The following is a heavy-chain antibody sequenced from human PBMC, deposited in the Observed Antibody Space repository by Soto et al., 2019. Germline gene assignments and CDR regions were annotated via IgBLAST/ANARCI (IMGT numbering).Heavy chain of an antibody. CDR1: GYTFTSNG. CDR3: ARKRTIFGVVTVDY. J-gene: IGHJ4*02. Sequence: ASVKVSCKASGYTFTSNGISWVRQAPGQGLEWMGWISAYNGNTNYAQKLQGRVTMTTDTSTSTAYMELRSLRSDDTAVYYCARKRTIFGVVTVDYWGQGTLVTVSS. CDR2: ISAYNGNT. D-gene: IGHD3-3*01. V-gene: IGHV1-18*01.